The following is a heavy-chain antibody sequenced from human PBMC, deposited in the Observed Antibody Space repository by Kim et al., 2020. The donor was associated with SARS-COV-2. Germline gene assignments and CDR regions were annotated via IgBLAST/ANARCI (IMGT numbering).Heavy chain of an antibody. CDR3: AGEEDADAYYGSGSYYMGYYYYYYGMDV. CDR2: IWYDGSNK. D-gene: IGHD3-10*01. Sequence: GGSLRLSCAASGFTFSSYGMHWVRQAPGKGLEWVAVIWYDGSNKYYADSVKGRFTISRDNSKNTLYLQMNSLRAEDTAVYYCAGEEDADAYYGSGSYYMGYYYYYYGMDVWGQGTTVTVSS. V-gene: IGHV3-33*01. J-gene: IGHJ6*02. CDR1: GFTFSSYG.